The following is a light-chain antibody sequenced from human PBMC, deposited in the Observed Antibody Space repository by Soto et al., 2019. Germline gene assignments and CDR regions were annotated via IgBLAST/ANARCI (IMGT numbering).Light chain of an antibody. CDR2: DAA. J-gene: IGKJ3*01. CDR1: QTISNW. Sequence: DIQMTQSPSTLSASVGDRVTITCRASQTISNWLAWYQQKPGKAPKLLIYDAAKLESGVPSRFSGSGSGTEFTLTIRSLQPDDFGTYYCQQYNSYAFSFGPGTKVDIK. V-gene: IGKV1-5*01. CDR3: QQYNSYAFS.